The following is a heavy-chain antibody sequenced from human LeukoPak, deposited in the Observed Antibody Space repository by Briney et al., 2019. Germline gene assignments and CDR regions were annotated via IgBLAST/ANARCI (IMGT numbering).Heavy chain of an antibody. CDR1: GFTFSSYG. Sequence: PGGSLRLSCAASGFTFSSYGMHWVRQAPGKGLEWVAVIWYDGSNKYYADSVKGRFTISGDNSKNTLYLQMNSLRAEDTAVYYCASTSGWYEPIDYWGQGTLVTVSS. J-gene: IGHJ4*02. CDR2: IWYDGSNK. CDR3: ASTSGWYEPIDY. D-gene: IGHD6-19*01. V-gene: IGHV3-33*01.